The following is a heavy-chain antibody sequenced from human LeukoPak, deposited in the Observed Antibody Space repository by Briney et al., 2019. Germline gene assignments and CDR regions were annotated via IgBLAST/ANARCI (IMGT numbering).Heavy chain of an antibody. V-gene: IGHV1-18*01. Sequence: ASVKVSCKASGYTFTSYGISWVRQAPGQGLEWMGWISAYNGNTNYAQKLQGRVTMTTDTSTSTAYMELRSLRSDDTAVYYCARNIQSSGGPNWFAPGGQGTLVPVPS. D-gene: IGHD6-19*01. J-gene: IGHJ5*02. CDR1: GYTFTSYG. CDR3: ARNIQSSGGPNWFAP. CDR2: ISAYNGNT.